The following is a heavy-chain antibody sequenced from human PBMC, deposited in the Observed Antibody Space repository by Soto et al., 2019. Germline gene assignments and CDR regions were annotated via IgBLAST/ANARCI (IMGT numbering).Heavy chain of an antibody. J-gene: IGHJ6*02. CDR3: ARGGSSSWYSYGMDV. Sequence: VQLVESGGGVVQPGRSLRLSCAASGFTFSSYGMHWVRQAPGKGLEWVAVIWYDGSNKYYADSVKGRFTISRDNSKNTLYLQMNSLRAEDTAVYYCARGGSSSWYSYGMDVWGQGTTVTVSS. CDR2: IWYDGSNK. CDR1: GFTFSSYG. D-gene: IGHD6-13*01. V-gene: IGHV3-33*01.